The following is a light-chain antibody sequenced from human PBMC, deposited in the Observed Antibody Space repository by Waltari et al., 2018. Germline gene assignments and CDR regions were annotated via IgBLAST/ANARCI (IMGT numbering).Light chain of an antibody. CDR1: SRDVGGYDY. CDR2: GVN. Sequence: QSALTQPASVSGSPGQSITVPCTGTSRDVGGYDYVSWYQHHPGKAPKLIIYGVNNRPSGVSDRFSGSKSGNAASLTISGLQAEDEADYYCCSFTATNTWVFGGGTKLTVL. V-gene: IGLV2-14*01. CDR3: CSFTATNTWV. J-gene: IGLJ3*02.